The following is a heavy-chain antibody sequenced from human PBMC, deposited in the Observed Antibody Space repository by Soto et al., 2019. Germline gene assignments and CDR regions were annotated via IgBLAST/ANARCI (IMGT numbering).Heavy chain of an antibody. V-gene: IGHV1-18*01. CDR1: GYTFTSYG. J-gene: IGHJ4*02. D-gene: IGHD3-9*01. CDR3: ARVLGLWTGFGYYFDY. Sequence: ASVKVSCKASGYTFTSYGISWVRYVPRQALEWMGWISAYNGNTNYAQKLQGRVTMTTDTSTSTAYMELRSLRSDDTAVYYCARVLGLWTGFGYYFDYWGQGTLVTVSS. CDR2: ISAYNGNT.